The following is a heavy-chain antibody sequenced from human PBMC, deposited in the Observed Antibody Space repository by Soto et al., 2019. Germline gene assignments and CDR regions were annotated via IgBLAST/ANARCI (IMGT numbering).Heavy chain of an antibody. V-gene: IGHV1-18*01. D-gene: IGHD1-26*01. CDR1: GYTFTSYG. CDR2: ISAYNGNT. CDR3: ARGPPYSGSYYYYYGMDV. Sequence: ASVKVSCKASGYTFTSYGISWVRQAPGQGLEWMGWISAYNGNTNYAQKLQGRVTMTTDTSTSTAYMELRSLRSGDTAVYYCARGPPYSGSYYYYYGMDVWGQGTTVTVS. J-gene: IGHJ6*02.